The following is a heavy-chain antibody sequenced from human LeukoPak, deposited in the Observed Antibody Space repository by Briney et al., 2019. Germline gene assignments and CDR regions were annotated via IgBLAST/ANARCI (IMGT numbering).Heavy chain of an antibody. CDR2: VYYSGNT. J-gene: IGHJ4*02. CDR1: GGSISSSGYS. Sequence: SETLSLTCTVSGGSISSSGYSWDWIRQPPGQGLEWIGRVYYSGNTYYKSSLESRVTISVDTSNNRFSLKLNSVTAADTGTYYCARTTGRGSVDPGTSGYVDSWGQGSLVTVSS. D-gene: IGHD3-22*01. CDR3: ARTTGRGSVDPGTSGYVDS. V-gene: IGHV4-39*02.